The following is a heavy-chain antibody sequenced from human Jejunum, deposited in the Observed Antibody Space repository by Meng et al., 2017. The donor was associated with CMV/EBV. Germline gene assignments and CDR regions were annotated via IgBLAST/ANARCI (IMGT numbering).Heavy chain of an antibody. CDR3: AKDVGY. J-gene: IGHJ4*02. CDR2: IEHDGSNK. CDR1: GFTFSNDG. V-gene: IGHV3-30*02. Sequence: RVELGGGVVPPGGSLRLSSAASGFTFSNDGKHLGRQAPGKGLEWVAFIEHDGSNKYYADSVKGRFTISRDNSKNTLYLQMNSLRVEDTAVYYCAKDVGYWGQGTLVTVSS. D-gene: IGHD1-26*01.